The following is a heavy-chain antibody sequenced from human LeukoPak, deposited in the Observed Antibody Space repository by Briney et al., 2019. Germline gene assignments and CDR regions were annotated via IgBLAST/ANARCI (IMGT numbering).Heavy chain of an antibody. V-gene: IGHV3-23*01. CDR1: GFTFSSNA. Sequence: GGSLRLSCAASGFTFSSNAMSWVRQAPGKGLEWLSAISGSGGSTYYADSVKGRFTISRDNSKNTLYLQMNSLRAEDTAVYYCAKGIVGADYEDAFDIWGQGTMVTVSS. CDR2: ISGSGGST. CDR3: AKGIVGADYEDAFDI. D-gene: IGHD1-26*01. J-gene: IGHJ3*02.